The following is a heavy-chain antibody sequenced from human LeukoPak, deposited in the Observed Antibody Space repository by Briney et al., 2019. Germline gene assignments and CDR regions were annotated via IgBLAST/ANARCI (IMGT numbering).Heavy chain of an antibody. CDR2: INHSGST. CDR3: AIVVRPGASGNWFDP. D-gene: IGHD2-2*01. Sequence: SETLSLTCVVYRGSFSGYYWSWIRQPPGKGLEWIGEINHSGSTNYNPSLKSRVTISVDTSKNQFSLKLSSVTAADTAVYYCAIVVRPGASGNWFDPWGQGTLVTVSS. J-gene: IGHJ5*02. V-gene: IGHV4-34*01. CDR1: RGSFSGYY.